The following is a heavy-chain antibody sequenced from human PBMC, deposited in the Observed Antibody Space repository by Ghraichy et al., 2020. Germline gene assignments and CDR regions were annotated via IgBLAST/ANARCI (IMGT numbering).Heavy chain of an antibody. V-gene: IGHV3-15*04. CDR1: GFTFSNAW. Sequence: GGSLRLSCAASGFTFSNAWMSWVRQAPGKGLEWVGRIESSSDGGTPDYAAPVKGRFIISRDDSKNTLYLQMNSLKTEDTAVYYCTTLSPPPPRLRFLQWLSRFDYWGQGTLVTVSS. CDR2: IESSSDGGTP. J-gene: IGHJ4*02. D-gene: IGHD3-3*01. CDR3: TTLSPPPPRLRFLQWLSRFDY.